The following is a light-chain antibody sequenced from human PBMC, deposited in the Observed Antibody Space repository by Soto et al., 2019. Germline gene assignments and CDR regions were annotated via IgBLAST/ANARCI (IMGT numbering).Light chain of an antibody. V-gene: IGKV3-15*01. CDR2: AAS. J-gene: IGKJ1*01. CDR1: QSVSSN. CDR3: QQYNNWPPT. Sequence: EMVMTQSPATLSVSPGERATLSCRASQSVSSNLAWYQQKPGQAPRILIYAASTRDTGIPARFSGSGSGPECTRTISSLQSEDFEVDSCQQYNNWPPTFGQGTKVDIK.